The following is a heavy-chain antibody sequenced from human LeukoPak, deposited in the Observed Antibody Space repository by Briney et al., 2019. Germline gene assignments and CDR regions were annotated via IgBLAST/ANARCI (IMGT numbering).Heavy chain of an antibody. V-gene: IGHV3-23*01. J-gene: IGHJ4*02. Sequence: GGSLRLSCAASGFTFSSYAMSWVRQAPGKGLEWVSGISGSGGSTYYTDSVKGRFTISRDNSKNTLYLQMNSLRAEDTAVYYCADGYTYGYAYWGQGTLVTVSS. D-gene: IGHD5-18*01. CDR2: ISGSGGST. CDR1: GFTFSSYA. CDR3: ADGYTYGYAY.